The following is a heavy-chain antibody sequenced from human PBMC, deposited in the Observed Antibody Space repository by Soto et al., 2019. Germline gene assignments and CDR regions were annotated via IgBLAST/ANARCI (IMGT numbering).Heavy chain of an antibody. CDR3: ARIKIVGVLTYYMDV. J-gene: IGHJ6*03. CDR2: VYYSGST. D-gene: IGHD3-3*01. CDR1: GDSLSSSSRYY. Sequence: QPQLQESGPGLVKPSETLSLSCAVSGDSLSSSSRYYWGWIRQPPGKGLEWIANVYYSGSTYYNPALKSRVTISRETSKNEVSLKLSSVTAADTAVYYCARIKIVGVLTYYMDVWGKGTPITVSS. V-gene: IGHV4-39*01.